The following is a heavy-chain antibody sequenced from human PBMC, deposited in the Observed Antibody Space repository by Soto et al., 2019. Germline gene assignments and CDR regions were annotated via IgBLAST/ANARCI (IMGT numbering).Heavy chain of an antibody. Sequence: PGQSPKFPCAASGFTFGCYSIHWDRQPPDKGLEWVAVISYDGSNKYYADSVKGRFTISRDNSKNTLYLQMSSLRAEDTAVYYCAKDCRLGGFDPWGQGTLVNVSS. CDR3: AKDCRLGGFDP. CDR2: ISYDGSNK. D-gene: IGHD5-12*01. V-gene: IGHV3-30*18. J-gene: IGHJ5*02. CDR1: GFTFGCYS.